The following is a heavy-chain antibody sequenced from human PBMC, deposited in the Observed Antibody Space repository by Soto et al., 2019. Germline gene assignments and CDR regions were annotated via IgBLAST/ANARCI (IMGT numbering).Heavy chain of an antibody. J-gene: IGHJ5*02. CDR2: IYWNAEK. D-gene: IGHD3-10*01. CDR1: GFSLTTGVG. CDR3: AHRVNMARGPYNYFGP. V-gene: IGHV2-5*01. Sequence: SGPTLVNPTQTLTLTCSFSGFSLTTGVGVGWIRQPPGKALEWLAIIYWNAEKLYHPSLKTRLTINKYTSKNQVVLTVTDMDPVDTATYYCAHRVNMARGPYNYFGPWGQGTLVTVSS.